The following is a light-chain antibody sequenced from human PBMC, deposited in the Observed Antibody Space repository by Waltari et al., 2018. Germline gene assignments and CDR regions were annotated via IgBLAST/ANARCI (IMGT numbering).Light chain of an antibody. CDR3: QSYDSNLGGSV. J-gene: IGLJ1*01. Sequence: QSVLTQPPSVSGAPGQRVIISCAGSDSNVGAGYDVPWYQQVPGRAPTLLLNGNTNRPSGAPGGFSGSRSATSASLAITGLQAEDEADYYCQSYDSNLGGSVFGAGTKVSVL. CDR2: GNT. V-gene: IGLV1-40*01. CDR1: DSNVGAGYD.